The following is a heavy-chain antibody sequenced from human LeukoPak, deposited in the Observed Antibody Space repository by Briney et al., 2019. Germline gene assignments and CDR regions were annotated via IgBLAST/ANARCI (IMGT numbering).Heavy chain of an antibody. V-gene: IGHV4-34*01. CDR2: INHSGST. CDR3: ARADIVVVPAAFDY. CDR1: GGSFSGYY. J-gene: IGHJ4*02. Sequence: SETLSLTCAVYGGSFSGYYWSWIRQPPGKGLEWIGEINHSGSTNYNPSLKSRVTISVDTSKNQFSLKLSSVPAADTAVYYCARADIVVVPAAFDYWGQGTLVTVSS. D-gene: IGHD2-2*01.